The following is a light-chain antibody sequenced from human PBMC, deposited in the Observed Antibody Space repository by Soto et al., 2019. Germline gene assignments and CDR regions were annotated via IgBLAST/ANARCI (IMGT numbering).Light chain of an antibody. V-gene: IGKV1-27*01. CDR3: QQYHSSPRT. CDR2: AAS. CDR1: QGISNY. Sequence: DVQMTQAPSSLSASVGDRVTITCRASQGISNYLAWYQQKPGKVPKLLIYAASILQSGVPSRFIGSGSGTDFTLTISSLQPEDVATYYGQQYHSSPRTFGGRTKVEIK. J-gene: IGKJ4*01.